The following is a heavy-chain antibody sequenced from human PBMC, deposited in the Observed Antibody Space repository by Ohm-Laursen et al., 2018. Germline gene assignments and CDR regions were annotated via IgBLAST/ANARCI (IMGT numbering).Heavy chain of an antibody. CDR3: ARNFNWENPYNFAY. CDR1: GASISSEY. D-gene: IGHD3-9*01. V-gene: IGHV4-59*01. CDR2: IYYRGTT. J-gene: IGHJ4*02. Sequence: TLSLTCTVSGASISSEYWTWIRQPPGKGLEWIGYIYYRGTTNYNPSLKSRVTISVDTSKNQFSLRLTSLTAADTAVYYCARNFNWENPYNFAYWGQGILVTVSS.